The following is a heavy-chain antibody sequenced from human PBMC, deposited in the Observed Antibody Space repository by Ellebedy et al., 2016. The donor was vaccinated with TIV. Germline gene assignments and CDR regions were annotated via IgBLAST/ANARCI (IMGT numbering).Heavy chain of an antibody. J-gene: IGHJ6*03. CDR1: GFTFSSYS. V-gene: IGHV3-21*01. CDR3: ARDSDGSYGDYQPLYYYYYMDV. CDR2: ISSSSSYI. Sequence: GESLKISXAASGFTFSSYSMNWVRQAPGQGLEWVSSISSSSSYIYYADSVKGRFTISRDNAKNSLYLQMNSLRAEDTAVYYCARDSDGSYGDYQPLYYYYYMDVWGKGTTVTVSS. D-gene: IGHD4-17*01.